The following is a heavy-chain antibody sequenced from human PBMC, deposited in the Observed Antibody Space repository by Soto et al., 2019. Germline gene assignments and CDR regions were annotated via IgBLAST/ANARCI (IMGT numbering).Heavy chain of an antibody. Sequence: PGESLKISCNVSGYSFTSFWIGWVRQMPGQGLEWMGIIFPGDSETRYSPSFEGQVTISVDKSIATAYLQWSSLKASDSAMYYCARSYSSAWFGAEFDYWGQGTLVTVSS. J-gene: IGHJ4*02. CDR1: GYSFTSFW. CDR3: ARSYSSAWFGAEFDY. D-gene: IGHD6-19*01. CDR2: IFPGDSET. V-gene: IGHV5-51*01.